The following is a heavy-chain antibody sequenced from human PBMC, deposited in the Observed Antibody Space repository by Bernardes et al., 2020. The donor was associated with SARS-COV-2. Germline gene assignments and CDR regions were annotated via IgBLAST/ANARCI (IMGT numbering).Heavy chain of an antibody. D-gene: IGHD3-22*01. J-gene: IGHJ4*02. V-gene: IGHV3-21*01. CDR3: ARDLRRGSSGYFGY. CDR1: GFTFSSYS. Sequence: GGSLRLSCAASGFTFSSYSMNWVRQAPGKGLEWVSSISSSSSYIYYADSVKGRFTISRDNAKNSLYLQMNSLRAEDTAVYYCARDLRRGSSGYFGYWGQGTLVTVSS. CDR2: ISSSSSYI.